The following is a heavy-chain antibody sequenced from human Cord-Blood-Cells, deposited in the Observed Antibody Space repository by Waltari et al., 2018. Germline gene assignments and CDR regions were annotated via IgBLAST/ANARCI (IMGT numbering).Heavy chain of an antibody. CDR1: GYSISSGYY. J-gene: IGHJ4*02. V-gene: IGHV4-38-2*02. CDR3: ARDLPEGSYYDY. Sequence: QVQLQESGPGLVKPSETLSLTCAVSGYSISSGYYWGWIRQPPGKGLEWIGSIYHSGNTYSNRALKSRVTISVDTSKNQFSLKRISVTAADTAVYYCARDLPEGSYYDYWGQGTLVTVSS. D-gene: IGHD1-26*01. CDR2: IYHSGNT.